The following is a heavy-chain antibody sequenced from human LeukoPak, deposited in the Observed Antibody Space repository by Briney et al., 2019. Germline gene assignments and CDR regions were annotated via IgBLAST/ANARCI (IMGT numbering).Heavy chain of an antibody. D-gene: IGHD4-23*01. CDR1: GGSFSYY. CDR3: AAWGVDYGGNFDYSDY. V-gene: IGHV4-59*10. J-gene: IGHJ4*02. Sequence: PSKTLSLTCAVYGGSFSYYWSWIRQPAGKGLEWIGRIYTSGSTNYNPSLKSRVTISVDTSKNQFSLKLNSVTAADTATYYCAAWGVDYGGNFDYSDYWGQGTLVTVSA. CDR2: IYTSGST.